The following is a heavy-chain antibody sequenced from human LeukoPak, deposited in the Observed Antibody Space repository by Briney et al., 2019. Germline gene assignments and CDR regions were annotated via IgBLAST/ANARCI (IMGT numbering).Heavy chain of an antibody. J-gene: IGHJ4*02. CDR2: ISGSGDTT. CDR1: VFTFSSYA. D-gene: IGHD1-26*01. CDR3: AKSRGESRGASNY. Sequence: GGSLRLSCAASVFTFSSYAMNWVRRAAGKGLEWVSFISGSGDTTYYADSVKGRFTISRDSSKNTLYLQMNSLRAEDTAVYYCAKSRGESRGASNYWGQGTLVTVSS. V-gene: IGHV3-23*01.